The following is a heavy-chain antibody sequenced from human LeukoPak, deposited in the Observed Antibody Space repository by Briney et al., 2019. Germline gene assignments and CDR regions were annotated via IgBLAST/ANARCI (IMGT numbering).Heavy chain of an antibody. J-gene: IGHJ4*02. CDR1: GFTFGDYL. D-gene: IGHD6-19*01. Sequence: PGRSLRLSCTASGFTFGDYLKSWFRQAPGKGLEWIGFISGGTTEYAASVKGRFTISRDDSTSIAYLQMNSLTTEDTAVYYCSRGSGWLSVYWGQGTLVTVSS. V-gene: IGHV3-49*03. CDR2: ISGGTT. CDR3: SRGSGWLSVY.